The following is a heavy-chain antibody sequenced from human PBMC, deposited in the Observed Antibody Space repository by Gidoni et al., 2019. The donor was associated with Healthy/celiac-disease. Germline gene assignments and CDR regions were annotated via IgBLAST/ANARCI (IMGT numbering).Heavy chain of an antibody. D-gene: IGHD3-22*01. J-gene: IGHJ6*03. CDR1: GGSFSGYY. CDR2: INHSGST. Sequence: QVQLQQWGAGLLKPSETLSLTCAVYGGSFSGYYWSWIRQPPGKGLEWIGEINHSGSTNYNPSLKSRVTISVDTSKNQFSLKLSSVTAADTAVYYCARERTQIGEDYYYYMDVWGKGTTVTVSS. CDR3: ARERTQIGEDYYYYMDV. V-gene: IGHV4-34*01.